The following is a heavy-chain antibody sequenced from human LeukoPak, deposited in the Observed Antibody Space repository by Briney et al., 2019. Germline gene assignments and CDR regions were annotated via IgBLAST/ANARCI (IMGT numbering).Heavy chain of an antibody. J-gene: IGHJ6*03. V-gene: IGHV1-2*02. CDR3: ARVLMVRGPRGYYYYYYMDV. Sequence: GASVKVSCKASGYTFTGYYMHWVRQAPGQGLEWMGWINPNSGGTNYAQKFQGRVTMTRDTSISTAYMELSRLRSDDTAVYYCARVLMVRGPRGYYYYYYMDVWGKGTTVTISS. CDR2: INPNSGGT. CDR1: GYTFTGYY. D-gene: IGHD3-10*01.